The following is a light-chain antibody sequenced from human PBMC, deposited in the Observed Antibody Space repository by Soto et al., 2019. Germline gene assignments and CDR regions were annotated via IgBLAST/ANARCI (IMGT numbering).Light chain of an antibody. CDR1: QSVSSN. Sequence: EIVMTQSPATLSVSPGERATLSCRTGQSVSSNLAWYQQEPGQPPRLLIYDASTRATGIPARFGGSGSGTEFTLTISSLQSEDFAVYCCQQYNNWPPLTFGGGTKVEIK. CDR2: DAS. CDR3: QQYNNWPPLT. V-gene: IGKV3-15*01. J-gene: IGKJ4*01.